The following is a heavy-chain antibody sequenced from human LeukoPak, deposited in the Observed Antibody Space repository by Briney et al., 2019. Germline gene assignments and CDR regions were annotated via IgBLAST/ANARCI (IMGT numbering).Heavy chain of an antibody. CDR2: IWYDGSNK. V-gene: IGHV3-33*01. Sequence: GGSLRLSCAASGFTLSSYGMHWVRQAPGKGLDWVTIIWYDGSNKYYADSVKGRFTISRDNSKNTLYLQMNSLRAEDTAVYYCARERDYGGGFDYCGQGTLVTVSS. CDR1: GFTLSSYG. J-gene: IGHJ4*02. D-gene: IGHD4-17*01. CDR3: ARERDYGGGFDY.